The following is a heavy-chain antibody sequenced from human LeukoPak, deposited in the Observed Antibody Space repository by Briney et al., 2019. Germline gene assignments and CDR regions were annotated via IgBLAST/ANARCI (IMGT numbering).Heavy chain of an antibody. CDR2: IYYSGST. V-gene: IGHV4-30-4*01. CDR3: TRDQGSPSSYRWGEYFDY. D-gene: IGHD2-2*02. Sequence: SETLSLTCTVSGGSISSGDYYWSWIRQPPGKGLEWIGYIYYSGSTYYNPSLKSRVTISVDTSKNQFSLKLSSVTAADTAVYYCTRDQGSPSSYRWGEYFDYWGQGTLVTVSS. CDR1: GGSISSGDYY. J-gene: IGHJ4*02.